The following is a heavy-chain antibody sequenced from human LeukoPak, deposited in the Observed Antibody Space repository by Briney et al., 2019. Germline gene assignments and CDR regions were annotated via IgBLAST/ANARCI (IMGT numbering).Heavy chain of an antibody. Sequence: SETLSLTCAVYIDSFSNYHWNWIRQAPAKGMEWIGEVNESGGTNISPSLRSRVILSVDTSKNQFSLKLISVTVADTAIYYCARGQGATVPQVGKNWFDPWGQGTRVTVSS. J-gene: IGHJ5*02. CDR1: IDSFSNYH. D-gene: IGHD1-26*01. CDR2: VNESGGT. V-gene: IGHV4-34*01. CDR3: ARGQGATVPQVGKNWFDP.